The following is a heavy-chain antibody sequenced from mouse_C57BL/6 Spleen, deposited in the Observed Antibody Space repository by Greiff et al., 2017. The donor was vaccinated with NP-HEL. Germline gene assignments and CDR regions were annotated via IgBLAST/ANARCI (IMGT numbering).Heavy chain of an antibody. CDR1: GYTFTSYW. V-gene: IGHV1-55*01. CDR2: IYPGSGST. J-gene: IGHJ2*01. Sequence: VQRVESGAELVKPGASVKMSCKASGYTFTSYWITWVKQRPGQGLEWIGDIYPGSGSTNYNEKFKSKATLTVDTSSSTAYMQLSSLTSEDSAVYYCASGPGYFDYWGKGTTLTVSS. CDR3: ASGPGYFDY.